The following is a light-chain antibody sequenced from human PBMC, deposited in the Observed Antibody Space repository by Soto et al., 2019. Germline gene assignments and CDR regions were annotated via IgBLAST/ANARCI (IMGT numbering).Light chain of an antibody. CDR2: EAS. CDR1: QNVDKW. CDR3: QHSHSTPYT. Sequence: DIQMTQSPSTLSASVGDRVTITCRASQNVDKWLAWHQQKPGKAPKLLIYEASKLDSGVPSRFSGSRSGTDFTLTISGVQPEDSATYYCQHSHSTPYTFGQGTKLDI. V-gene: IGKV1-5*03. J-gene: IGKJ2*01.